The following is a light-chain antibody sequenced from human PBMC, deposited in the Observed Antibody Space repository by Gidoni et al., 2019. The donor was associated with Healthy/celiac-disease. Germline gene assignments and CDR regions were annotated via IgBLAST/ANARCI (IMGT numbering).Light chain of an antibody. CDR2: QVS. CDR3: QAWDSSTVV. CDR1: KLGDKY. J-gene: IGLJ2*01. V-gene: IGLV3-1*01. Sequence: SYELTQPPSESVSPGQTASITCSGDKLGDKYACWYQQKPGQSPVLVIYQVSKRPSGIPARFSGSNSGNTATLTISGTHAMDEADYYCQAWDSSTVVFGGGTKLTVL.